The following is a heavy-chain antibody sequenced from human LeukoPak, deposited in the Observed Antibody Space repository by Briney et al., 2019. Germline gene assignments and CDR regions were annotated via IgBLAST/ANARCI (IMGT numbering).Heavy chain of an antibody. Sequence: GGSLRLSCAASGFTFSSYAMHWVRQAPGKGLEWVAVISYDGSNKYYADSVKGRSTISRDNSKNTLYLQMNSLRAEDTAVYYCARDLVPPALDYGDPNYYYYGMDAWGQGTTVTVSS. CDR2: ISYDGSNK. D-gene: IGHD4-17*01. CDR1: GFTFSSYA. V-gene: IGHV3-30-3*01. J-gene: IGHJ6*02. CDR3: ARDLVPPALDYGDPNYYYYGMDA.